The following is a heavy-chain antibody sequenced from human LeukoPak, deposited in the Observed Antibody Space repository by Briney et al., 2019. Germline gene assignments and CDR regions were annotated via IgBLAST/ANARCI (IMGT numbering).Heavy chain of an antibody. Sequence: GGSLRLSCAASGFTFSTYAMTWVRQAPGQGLEWVSGIISGGSTYYADPVKGRFTISRDNPKNTLYVQMNSLRAEDTAVYYCARDWPSEWQQLPDYDAVDIWGQGTMVTVSS. D-gene: IGHD6-13*01. CDR3: ARDWPSEWQQLPDYDAVDI. CDR1: GFTFSTYA. V-gene: IGHV3-23*01. CDR2: IISGGST. J-gene: IGHJ3*02.